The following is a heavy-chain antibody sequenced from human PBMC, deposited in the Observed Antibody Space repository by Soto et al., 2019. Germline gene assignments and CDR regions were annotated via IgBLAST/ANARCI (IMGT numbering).Heavy chain of an antibody. D-gene: IGHD3-10*01. CDR3: TRFVGFRYGAEKGRNYYYDMDF. CDR2: MNPNSGNS. J-gene: IGHJ6*02. CDR1: GYTFTSYD. Sequence: QVQLVQSGAEVKKPGASVKVSCKASGYTFTSYDINWVRQATGQGLEWMGWMNPNSGNSGYAQKFQGRVTMTRNTSISTANMELTRLRSEDTAVYYCTRFVGFRYGAEKGRNYYYDMDFWGQGTTVTVSS. V-gene: IGHV1-8*01.